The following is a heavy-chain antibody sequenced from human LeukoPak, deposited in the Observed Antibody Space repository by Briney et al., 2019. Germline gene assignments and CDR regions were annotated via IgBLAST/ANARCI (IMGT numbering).Heavy chain of an antibody. Sequence: GGSLRLSCAASGFTFSSYSMNWVRQAPGKGLEWVSSISSSSSYIYYADSVKGRFTISRDNAKSSVYLQMNSLGADDTAVYYCATYSILNAREFRYWGQGTLVTVSS. CDR3: ATYSILNAREFRY. J-gene: IGHJ4*02. CDR1: GFTFSSYS. CDR2: ISSSSSYI. V-gene: IGHV3-21*01. D-gene: IGHD4-11*01.